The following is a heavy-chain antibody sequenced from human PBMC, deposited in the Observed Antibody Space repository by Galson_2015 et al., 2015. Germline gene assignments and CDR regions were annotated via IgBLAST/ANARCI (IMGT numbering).Heavy chain of an antibody. CDR3: ARDFMVRGTDYYYYYGMDV. V-gene: IGHV3-30*03. Sequence: SLRLSCAASGFTFSSYGMHWVRQAPGKGLEWVAVISYDGSNKYYADSVKGRFTISRDNSKNTLYLQMNSLRAEDTAVYYCARDFMVRGTDYYYYYGMDVWGQGTTATVSS. CDR1: GFTFSSYG. J-gene: IGHJ6*02. D-gene: IGHD3-10*01. CDR2: ISYDGSNK.